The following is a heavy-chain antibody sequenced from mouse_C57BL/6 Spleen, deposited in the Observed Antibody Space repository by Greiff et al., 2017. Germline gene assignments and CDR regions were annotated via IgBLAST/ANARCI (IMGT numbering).Heavy chain of an antibody. J-gene: IGHJ4*01. CDR2: IWSGGST. CDR3: AKEDGYESGAMDY. Sequence: VMLVESGPGLVQPSQSLSITCTVSGFSLTSYGVHWVRQPPGKGLEWLGVIWSGGSTDYNAAFISRLSISKDNSKSQVFFKMNSLQADDTAIYYCAKEDGYESGAMDYWGQGTSVTVSS. D-gene: IGHD2-2*01. V-gene: IGHV2-4*01. CDR1: GFSLTSYG.